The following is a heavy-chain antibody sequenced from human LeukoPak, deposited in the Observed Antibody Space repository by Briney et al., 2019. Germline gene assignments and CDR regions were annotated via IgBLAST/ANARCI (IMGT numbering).Heavy chain of an antibody. D-gene: IGHD6-19*01. CDR1: GGSISSGDYY. J-gene: IGHJ4*02. CDR2: IYYSGST. CDR3: ARVPIAVAGLDY. V-gene: IGHV4-30-4*01. Sequence: SETLSLTYTVSGGSISSGDYYWSWIRQPPGKGLEWIGYIYYSGSTYYNPSLKSRVTISVDTSKNQFSLKLSSVTAADTAVYYCARVPIAVAGLDYWGQGTLVTVSS.